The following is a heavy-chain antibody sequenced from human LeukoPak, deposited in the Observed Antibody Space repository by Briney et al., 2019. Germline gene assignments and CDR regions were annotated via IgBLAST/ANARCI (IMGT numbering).Heavy chain of an antibody. D-gene: IGHD2-2*01. Sequence: SETLSLTCTVSGGSISSYYWSWIRQPPGKGLEWIGYIYYSGSTNYNPSLKSRVTISVDTSKNQFSLKLSSVTAADTAVYYCARSSGIVVVPAAYYDYWGQGTRVTVSS. CDR2: IYYSGST. V-gene: IGHV4-59*01. J-gene: IGHJ4*02. CDR3: ARSSGIVVVPAAYYDY. CDR1: GGSISSYY.